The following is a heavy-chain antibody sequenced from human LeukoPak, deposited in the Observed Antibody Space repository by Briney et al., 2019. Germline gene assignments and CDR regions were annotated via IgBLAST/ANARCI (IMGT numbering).Heavy chain of an antibody. V-gene: IGHV3-21*01. Sequence: GGSLRLSCAASGFTFSTYGINWVRQAPGKGLEWVSSISSGSVYIYYADSVKGRFTISRDNAKSSLYLQMNSLRAEDTAVYYCARDEHGSGSYYNFDYWGQGTLVTVSS. CDR3: ARDEHGSGSYYNFDY. CDR1: GFTFSTYG. CDR2: ISSGSVYI. D-gene: IGHD3-10*01. J-gene: IGHJ4*02.